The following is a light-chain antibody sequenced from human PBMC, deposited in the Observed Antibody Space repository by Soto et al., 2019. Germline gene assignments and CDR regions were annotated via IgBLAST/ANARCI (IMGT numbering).Light chain of an antibody. V-gene: IGKV1-39*01. CDR1: QSISDY. CDR2: AAS. CDR3: QQSHSAPFT. Sequence: DIQMTQSPFSLSASLGDRVTITCRASQSISDYVNWYQQKPGKGPKLLIFAASSLQVGVPSRFSGSGSGTDFTLTISSLQPEDFATYCCQQSHSAPFTFGPGTTVDIK. J-gene: IGKJ3*01.